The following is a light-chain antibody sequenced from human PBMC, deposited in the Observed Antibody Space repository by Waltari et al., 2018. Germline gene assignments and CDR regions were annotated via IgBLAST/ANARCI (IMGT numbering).Light chain of an antibody. CDR2: YDS. Sequence: VLTLPPSVPVAPGEPADTNCGGVDFGRNTVQWYQQKPGQAPVLVLYYDSVRPAGIPERFSGSTSGNAATLTISRVEDGDEADYHCQVWESRSDPFFGGGTKLTVL. J-gene: IGLJ2*01. V-gene: IGLV3-21*01. CDR1: DFGRNT. CDR3: QVWESRSDPF.